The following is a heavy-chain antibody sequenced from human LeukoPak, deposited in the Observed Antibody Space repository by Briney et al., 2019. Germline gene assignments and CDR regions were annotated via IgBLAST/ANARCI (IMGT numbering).Heavy chain of an antibody. CDR1: GFTFSSYA. V-gene: IGHV3-30*04. CDR2: ISYDGSNK. Sequence: PGGSLRLSCAASGFTFSSYAMHWVRQAPGKGLEWVAVISYDGSNKYYADSVKGRFTISRDNSKNTLYLQMNRLRAEDTAVYYCASQLLTVAFDIWGQGTMVTVSS. CDR3: ASQLLTVAFDI. D-gene: IGHD5-24*01. J-gene: IGHJ3*02.